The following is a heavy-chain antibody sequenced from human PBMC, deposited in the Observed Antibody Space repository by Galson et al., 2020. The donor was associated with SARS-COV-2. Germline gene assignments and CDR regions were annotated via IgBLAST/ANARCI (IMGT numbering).Heavy chain of an antibody. J-gene: IGHJ4*02. CDR2: IYHSGST. D-gene: IGHD5-12*01. V-gene: IGHV4-30-2*01. CDR1: GGSISSGGYS. CDR3: ASTWGFDYFFHY. Sequence: SQTLSLTCAVPGGSISSGGYSWSWIRQPPGKGLEWIGYIYHSGSTYYNPSLKSRLTISVDTSKNQFSLNLNSVTAADTAIYYCASTWGFDYFFHYWGQGTLVTVSS.